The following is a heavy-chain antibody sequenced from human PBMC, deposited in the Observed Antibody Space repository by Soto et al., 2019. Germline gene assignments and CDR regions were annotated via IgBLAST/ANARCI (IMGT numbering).Heavy chain of an antibody. V-gene: IGHV4-31*03. J-gene: IGHJ1*01. D-gene: IGHD3-22*01. Sequence: SETLSLTCTVSGGSLSSGGYYWSWIRQHPGKGLEWIGYIYYSGSTYYNPSLKSRVTISVDTSKNQFSLKLSSVTAADTAVYYCAREDHDSSGYYFQHWGQGTLVTVSS. CDR1: GGSLSSGGYY. CDR2: IYYSGST. CDR3: AREDHDSSGYYFQH.